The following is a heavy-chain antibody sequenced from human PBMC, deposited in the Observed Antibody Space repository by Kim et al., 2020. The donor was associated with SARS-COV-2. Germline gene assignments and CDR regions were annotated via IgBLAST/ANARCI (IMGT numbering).Heavy chain of an antibody. V-gene: IGHV3-30*04. D-gene: IGHD6-19*01. CDR3: ARAVAGLGF. CDR1: GFTFDSYA. J-gene: IGHJ4*02. CDR2: ISYDGNTA. Sequence: GGSLRLSCAASGFTFDSYAIHWVRQAPGGGLEWVAFISYDGNTAYYGDSVKGRFTISRDNSRNSVFLQMNSLRRNDTGVYYCARAVAGLGFWGQGTLVTGS.